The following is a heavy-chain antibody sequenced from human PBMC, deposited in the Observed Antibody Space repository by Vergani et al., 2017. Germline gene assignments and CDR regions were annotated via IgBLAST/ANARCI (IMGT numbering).Heavy chain of an antibody. V-gene: IGHV4-38-2*01. J-gene: IGHJ4*02. CDR3: ARGSLKYFDY. CDR2: IYHSGST. Sequence: QVQLQESGPGLVKPSETLSLTCAVSGYSISSGYYWGWIRQSPGKGLEWIGSIYHSGSTYYNPSLKSRVTISVDTSKNQFSLKLSSLTAADTAVYYWARGSLKYFDYWGQGTLVTVSS. CDR1: GYSISSGYY.